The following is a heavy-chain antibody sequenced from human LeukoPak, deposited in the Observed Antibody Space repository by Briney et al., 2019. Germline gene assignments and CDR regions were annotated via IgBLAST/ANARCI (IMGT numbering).Heavy chain of an antibody. Sequence: GGSLRLSCAASGFTFSNYLMDWVRQVPGKGLEWVGNIKPDGSEKNYVDSVKGRFTISRDNARNSLYLQMDNVRAEDAAVYYCARPLRFGDTSAYRALDIWGQGTLVSVSS. CDR2: IKPDGSEK. J-gene: IGHJ3*02. D-gene: IGHD3-22*01. CDR1: GFTFSNYL. V-gene: IGHV3-7*01. CDR3: ARPLRFGDTSAYRALDI.